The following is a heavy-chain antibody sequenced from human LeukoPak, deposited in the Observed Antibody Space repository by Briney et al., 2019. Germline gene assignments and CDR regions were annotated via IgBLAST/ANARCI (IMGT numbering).Heavy chain of an antibody. CDR1: GFTFSSYA. CDR3: ARGYSSSWGSNPFDP. CDR2: ISYDGSNK. J-gene: IGHJ5*02. Sequence: GGSLRLSCTGSGFTFSSYAMHWVRQAPGKGLEWVAVISYDGSNKYYADSVRGRFTISRDNSKNTLYLQMNSLRAEDTAVYYCARGYSSSWGSNPFDPWGQGTLVTVSS. D-gene: IGHD6-13*01. V-gene: IGHV3-30*04.